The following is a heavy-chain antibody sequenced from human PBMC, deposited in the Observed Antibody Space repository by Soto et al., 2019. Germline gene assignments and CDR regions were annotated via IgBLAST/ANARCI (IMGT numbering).Heavy chain of an antibody. V-gene: IGHV1-2*02. CDR2: INSNSGGI. J-gene: IGHJ4*02. CDR1: GYTFTGYY. CDR3: ARGYYDSSDHHDY. D-gene: IGHD3-22*01. Sequence: GASVKVSCKASGYTFTGYYMHWVRQAPGQGREWMGWINSNSGGINYAQKFQGRVTMTRDTSISTAYMELSRLASNDTAVYYCARGYYDSSDHHDYWGQGTLVTISS.